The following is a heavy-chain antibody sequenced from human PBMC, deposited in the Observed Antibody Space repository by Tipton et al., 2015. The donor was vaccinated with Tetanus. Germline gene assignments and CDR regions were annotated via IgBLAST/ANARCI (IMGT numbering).Heavy chain of an antibody. J-gene: IGHJ4*02. Sequence: TLSLTCTVSGGSIGISRYSWGWIRQPATKELEWIGQVYYRGITEYSPSLKSRVSIFIDASKSQFSLNLRSVTAADTAVYYCARIRQVGKPGPFFDYWGQGTLVTVSS. D-gene: IGHD7-27*01. CDR2: VYYRGIT. CDR3: ARIRQVGKPGPFFDY. CDR1: GGSIGISRYS. V-gene: IGHV4-39*07.